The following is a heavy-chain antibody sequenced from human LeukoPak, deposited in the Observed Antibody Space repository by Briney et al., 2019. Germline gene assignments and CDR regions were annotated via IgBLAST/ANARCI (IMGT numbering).Heavy chain of an antibody. CDR3: ARTTEGGYSYGYFYYYYMDV. CDR1: GGSISSSYW. CDR2: IYHSGST. Sequence: PSGTLSLTCAVSGGSISSSYWWTWVRQPPGKGLEWIGEIYHSGSTNYNPSLKSRLTISVDKSKNQFSLKLSSVTAADTAVYYCARTTEGGYSYGYFYYYYMDVWGKGTTVTISS. J-gene: IGHJ6*03. D-gene: IGHD5-18*01. V-gene: IGHV4-4*02.